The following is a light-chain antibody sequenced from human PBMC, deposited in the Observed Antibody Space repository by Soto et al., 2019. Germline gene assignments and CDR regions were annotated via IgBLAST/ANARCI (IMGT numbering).Light chain of an antibody. CDR2: GAS. J-gene: IGKJ5*01. Sequence: EIVLTQSPCTLSLSQGERATLSCRASQTVSITYLTWYQQKPGQAPRLLIFGASKRATGIPDRFSGSGSGRDFTLTISGLEPEDFAVYYCQQYGSSPLISFGQGTRLEIK. CDR3: QQYGSSPLIS. CDR1: QTVSITY. V-gene: IGKV3-20*01.